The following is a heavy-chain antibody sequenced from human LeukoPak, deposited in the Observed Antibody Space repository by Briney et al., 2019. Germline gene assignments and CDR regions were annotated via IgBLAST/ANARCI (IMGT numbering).Heavy chain of an antibody. Sequence: PGGSLRLSCAASGFTFSSYAMSWVRQAPGKGLEWVSAISGSGGSTYYADSVKGRFTISRDNSKNTLYLQMNSLRAEDTAVYYCARDGRRTGGVIETWGQGTLVTVSS. J-gene: IGHJ4*02. CDR1: GFTFSSYA. D-gene: IGHD3-16*01. CDR2: ISGSGGST. CDR3: ARDGRRTGGVIET. V-gene: IGHV3-23*01.